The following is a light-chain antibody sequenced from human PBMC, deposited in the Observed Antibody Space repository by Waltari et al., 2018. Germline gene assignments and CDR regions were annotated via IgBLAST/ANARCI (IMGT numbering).Light chain of an antibody. CDR2: DGC. CDR3: SSYTRRSPHV. Sequence: WYQQHPGEAPKRILCDGCNRPPGTPARFSASKSGSTASLTISELQAEDEADYYCSSYTRRSPHVFGTGTKVIVL. J-gene: IGLJ1*01. V-gene: IGLV2-14*03.